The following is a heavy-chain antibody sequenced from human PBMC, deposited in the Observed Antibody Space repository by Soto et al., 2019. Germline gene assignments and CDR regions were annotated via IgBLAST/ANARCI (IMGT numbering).Heavy chain of an antibody. CDR1: GFTFTSSA. V-gene: IGHV1-58*01. J-gene: IGHJ3*02. CDR2: IVVGSGNT. Sequence: GASVKVSCKASGFTFTSSAVQWVRQARGQRLEWIGWIVVGSGNTNYAQKFQERVTITRDMSTSTAYMELSSLRSEDTSVYYCAADPTYYYDSSGGRFDIWGQGTMVTVSS. D-gene: IGHD3-22*01. CDR3: AADPTYYYDSSGGRFDI.